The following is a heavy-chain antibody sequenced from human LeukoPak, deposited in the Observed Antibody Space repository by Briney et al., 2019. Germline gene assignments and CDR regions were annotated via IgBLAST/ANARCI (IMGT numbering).Heavy chain of an antibody. D-gene: IGHD3-10*01. CDR2: ISYDGSNK. CDR1: GFTFSSYG. CDR3: ARGTLWFGLGHLDY. Sequence: GRSLRLSCAASGFTFSSYGMHWVRQAPGKGLEWVAVISYDGSNKYYADSVKGRFTISRDNSKNTLYLQMNSLRAEDTAVYYCARGTLWFGLGHLDYWGQGTLVTVSS. J-gene: IGHJ4*02. V-gene: IGHV3-30*03.